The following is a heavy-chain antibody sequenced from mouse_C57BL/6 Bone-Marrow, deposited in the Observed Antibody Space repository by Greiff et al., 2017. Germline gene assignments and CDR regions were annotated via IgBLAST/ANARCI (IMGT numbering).Heavy chain of an antibody. V-gene: IGHV5-12*01. CDR1: GFTFSDYY. CDR2: ISNGGGST. Sequence: EVQGVESGGGLVQPGGSLKLSCAASGFTFSDYYMYWVRQTPEKRLEWVAYISNGGGSTYYPDTVKGRFTISRDNAKNTLYLQMSRLKSEDTAMYYCARHYPPYYYGSSGYFDVWGTGTTVTVSS. CDR3: ARHYPPYYYGSSGYFDV. J-gene: IGHJ1*03. D-gene: IGHD1-1*01.